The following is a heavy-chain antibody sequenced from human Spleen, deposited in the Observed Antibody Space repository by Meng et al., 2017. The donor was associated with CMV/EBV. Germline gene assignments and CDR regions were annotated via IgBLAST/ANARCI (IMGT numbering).Heavy chain of an antibody. J-gene: IGHJ4*02. CDR3: WWTANLFDY. Sequence: LSGVAYGFNFNYYARTWVRQAPGKGLEWVSVIYSTSTGTSYADSVKGRFTISRDDSKNTLYLQMNSLKTEDTAVYYCWWTANLFDYWGLGTLVTVSS. V-gene: IGHV3-23*03. CDR1: GFNFNYYA. CDR2: IYSTSTGT. D-gene: IGHD3/OR15-3a*01.